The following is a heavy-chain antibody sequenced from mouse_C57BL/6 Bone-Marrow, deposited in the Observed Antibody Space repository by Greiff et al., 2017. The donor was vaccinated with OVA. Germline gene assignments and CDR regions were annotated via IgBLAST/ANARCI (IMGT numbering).Heavy chain of an antibody. CDR1: GYTFTSYG. Sequence: QVQLQQSGAELARPGASVKLSCKASGYTFTSYGISWVQQRTGQGLEWIGEIYPRSGNTYYNEKFKGKATLTADKSYSTAYMELRSLTSEDAAVDFCARGGYDVEGCAYWGQGTLVTVSA. D-gene: IGHD2-14*01. CDR2: IYPRSGNT. V-gene: IGHV1-81*01. CDR3: ARGGYDVEGCAY. J-gene: IGHJ3*01.